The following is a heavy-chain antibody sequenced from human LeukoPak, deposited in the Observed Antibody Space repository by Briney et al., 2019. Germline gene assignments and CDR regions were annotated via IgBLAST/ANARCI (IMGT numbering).Heavy chain of an antibody. V-gene: IGHV1-3*03. D-gene: IGHD1-14*01. CDR3: TLYNY. CDR1: GYTFTNHH. Sequence: ASVKVSCKTSGYTFTNHHMHWVRQAPGQGLEWMGYINPDNGDTKYSQEFQGRVTITTDTSASTAYMELSSLRSEDMAVYYCTLYNYWGQGTLVTVSS. J-gene: IGHJ4*02. CDR2: INPDNGDT.